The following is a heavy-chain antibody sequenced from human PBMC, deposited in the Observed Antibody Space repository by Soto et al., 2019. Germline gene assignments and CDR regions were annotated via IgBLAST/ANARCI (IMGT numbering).Heavy chain of an antibody. CDR3: ARQIYDSDTGPNFQYYFDS. D-gene: IGHD3-22*01. CDR1: GYSFAGYW. V-gene: IGHV5-10-1*01. CDR2: IDPSDSQT. Sequence: GESLKISCKGSGYSFAGYWITWVRRKPGKGLEWMGRIDPSDSQTYYSPSFRGHVTISVTKSITTVFLQWSSLRASDTAMYYCARQIYDSDTGPNFQYYFDSWGQGTPVTISS. J-gene: IGHJ4*02.